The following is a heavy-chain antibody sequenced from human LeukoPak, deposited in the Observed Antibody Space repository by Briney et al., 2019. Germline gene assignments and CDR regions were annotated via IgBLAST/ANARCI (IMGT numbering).Heavy chain of an antibody. CDR3: ARSPPGS. Sequence: PGGSLRLSCAASGFTFSDHHMDWVRQAPGKGLEWVGRSKDKSNRYTTEYAASVKGRFTISRDDSKKSLYLQMNSLRAEDTAVYYCARSPPGSWGQGTLVTVSS. CDR2: SKDKSNRYTT. J-gene: IGHJ5*02. V-gene: IGHV3-72*01. CDR1: GFTFSDHH.